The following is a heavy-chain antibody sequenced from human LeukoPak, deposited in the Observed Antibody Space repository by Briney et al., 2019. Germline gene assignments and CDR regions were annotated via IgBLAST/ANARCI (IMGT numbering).Heavy chain of an antibody. Sequence: SETLSLTCAVSGDSISSGGYSWTWIRQPPGKGLEWIAYMYHSGSTYYNPSLKSRVTLSVDGSKNQFSLKLSSVTAADTAVYYCARGRDGHNYNFDYWGQGTLVTVSS. V-gene: IGHV4-30-2*01. J-gene: IGHJ4*02. CDR2: MYHSGST. CDR3: ARGRDGHNYNFDY. D-gene: IGHD5-24*01. CDR1: GDSISSGGYS.